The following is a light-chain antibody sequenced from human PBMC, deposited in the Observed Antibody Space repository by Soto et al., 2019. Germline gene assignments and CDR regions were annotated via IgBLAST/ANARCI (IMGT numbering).Light chain of an antibody. CDR2: AAS. J-gene: IGKJ3*01. Sequence: DIQMTQSPTSLSASVGDRVIITCRASQGIRNFLAWYQQKPGKAPKLLLYAASTLQSGVPSRFSGSGSGADFTLTISSLQPEDVATYSGQKYSSVPVFGPGTKVEIK. V-gene: IGKV1-27*01. CDR1: QGIRNF. CDR3: QKYSSVPV.